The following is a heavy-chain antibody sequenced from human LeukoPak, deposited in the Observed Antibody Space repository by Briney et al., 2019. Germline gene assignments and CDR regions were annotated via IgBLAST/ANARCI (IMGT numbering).Heavy chain of an antibody. CDR2: IYYSGST. V-gene: IGHV4-39*01. D-gene: IGHD3-3*01. CDR3: AGGGHLFGVVIIGRYYFDY. CDR1: GGSISSSSYY. J-gene: IGHJ4*02. Sequence: PSETLSLTCTVSGGSISSSSYYWGWIRQPPGKGLEWIGSIYYSGSTYYNPSLKSRVTISVDTSKNQFSLKLSSVTAADTAVYYCAGGGHLFGVVIIGRYYFDYWGQGTLVTVSS.